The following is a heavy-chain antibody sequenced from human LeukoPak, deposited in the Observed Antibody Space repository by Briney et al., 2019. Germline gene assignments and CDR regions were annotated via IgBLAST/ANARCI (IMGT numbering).Heavy chain of an antibody. CDR2: INSDGSTT. J-gene: IGHJ4*02. Sequence: PGGSLRLSCAASGFTFTTYWMSWVRQAPGKGLVWGSRINSDGSTTDYAGSVKGRFTISRDNAKNTLYLQMNSLRAEDTAVYYCLSYNSTHPGDHWGQGTLVTVSS. D-gene: IGHD2/OR15-2a*01. CDR3: LSYNSTHPGDH. CDR1: GFTFTTYW. V-gene: IGHV3-74*01.